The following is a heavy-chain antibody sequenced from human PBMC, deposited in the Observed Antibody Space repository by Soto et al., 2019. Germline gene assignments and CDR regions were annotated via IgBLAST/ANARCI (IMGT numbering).Heavy chain of an antibody. D-gene: IGHD6-19*01. Sequence: QVQLQESGPGLVKPSQTLSLTCSVSGGSISSGDYYWSWIRQPPGKGLEWIGYIYYSGSTYYNSSLKSRVTISADTSKNQFSLKPSSVTAAGSVSYYCASVAIPNRTIDYWGQGTLVTVSS. V-gene: IGHV4-30-4*01. CDR1: GGSISSGDYY. J-gene: IGHJ4*02. CDR2: IYYSGST. CDR3: ASVAIPNRTIDY.